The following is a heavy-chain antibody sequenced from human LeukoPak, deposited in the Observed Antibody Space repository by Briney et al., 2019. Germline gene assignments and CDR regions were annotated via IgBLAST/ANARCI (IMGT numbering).Heavy chain of an antibody. Sequence: MSSETLSLTCTVSGGSISSSSYYWGWIRQPPGKGLEWIGSIYYGGSTYYNPSLKSRVTISVDTSKNQFSLKLSSVTAADTAVYYCARGSGSLDYWGQGTLVTVSS. CDR3: ARGSGSLDY. D-gene: IGHD1-26*01. CDR2: IYYGGST. CDR1: GGSISSSSYY. J-gene: IGHJ4*02. V-gene: IGHV4-39*07.